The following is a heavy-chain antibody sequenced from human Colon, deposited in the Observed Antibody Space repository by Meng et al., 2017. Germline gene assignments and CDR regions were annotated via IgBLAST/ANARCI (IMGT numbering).Heavy chain of an antibody. V-gene: IGHV3-74*01. D-gene: IGHD5-12*01. J-gene: IGHJ4*02. Sequence: GESLKISCAASGFTFSSYWMHWVRQPPGQGLEWVSRINGDGSSTGYADSVKGRFTISRDNAKNTLYLQVNSLRGEDTAVYYCTRDFDSGYGFWGQGTRVTVSS. CDR1: GFTFSSYW. CDR2: INGDGSST. CDR3: TRDFDSGYGF.